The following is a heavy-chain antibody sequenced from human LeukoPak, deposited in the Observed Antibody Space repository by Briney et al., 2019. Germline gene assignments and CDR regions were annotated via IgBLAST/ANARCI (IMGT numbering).Heavy chain of an antibody. Sequence: KASETLSLTCAVYGGSFSGYYWSWIRQPPGKGLEWIGEINHSGSTNYNPSLKSRVTISVDTSKNQFSRKLSSVTAADTAVYYCARGRPVLLWFGEPSNWFDPWGQGTLVTVSS. J-gene: IGHJ5*02. V-gene: IGHV4-34*01. CDR3: ARGRPVLLWFGEPSNWFDP. D-gene: IGHD3-10*01. CDR2: INHSGST. CDR1: GGSFSGYY.